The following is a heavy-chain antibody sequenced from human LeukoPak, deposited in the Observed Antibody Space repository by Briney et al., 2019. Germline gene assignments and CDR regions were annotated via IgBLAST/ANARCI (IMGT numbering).Heavy chain of an antibody. CDR1: GYSFTSYW. D-gene: IGHD4-17*01. V-gene: IGHV5-51*01. CDR3: ARQVRTTVTSYYFDY. J-gene: IGHJ4*02. CDR2: IYPGDSDT. Sequence: GESLQISCKGSGYSFTSYWIGWVRQMPGKGLEWMGIIYPGDSDTRYSPSFQGQVTISADKSISTAYMQWSSLKASDTAMYYCARQVRTTVTSYYFDYWGQGTLVTVSS.